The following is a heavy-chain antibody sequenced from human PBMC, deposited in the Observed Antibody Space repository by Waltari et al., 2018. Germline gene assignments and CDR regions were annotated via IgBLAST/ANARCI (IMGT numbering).Heavy chain of an antibody. Sequence: QVQLVQSGAEVKKPGSSVKVSCKASEGTFSSYAISWVRQAPGQGLEWMGGIIPIFGTANYAQKFQGRVTITTDESTSTAYMELSSLRSEDTAVYYCARGASGSSFGFAGFDIWGQGTMVTISS. D-gene: IGHD1-26*01. J-gene: IGHJ3*02. CDR2: IIPIFGTA. CDR3: ARGASGSSFGFAGFDI. V-gene: IGHV1-69*05. CDR1: EGTFSSYA.